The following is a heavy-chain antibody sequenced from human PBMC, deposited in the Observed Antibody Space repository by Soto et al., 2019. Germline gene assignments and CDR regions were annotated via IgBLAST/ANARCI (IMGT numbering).Heavy chain of an antibody. D-gene: IGHD4-17*01. CDR2: ISSNGGST. J-gene: IGHJ3*02. V-gene: IGHV3-64D*08. Sequence: PGGSLRLSCSASGFTFSSYAMHWVRQAPGKGLEYVSAISSNGGSTYYADSVKGRFTISRDNSKNTLYLQMSSLRAEDTAVYYCVKGDPIQTTVTTSTGALDIWGQGTMVTGSS. CDR1: GFTFSSYA. CDR3: VKGDPIQTTVTTSTGALDI.